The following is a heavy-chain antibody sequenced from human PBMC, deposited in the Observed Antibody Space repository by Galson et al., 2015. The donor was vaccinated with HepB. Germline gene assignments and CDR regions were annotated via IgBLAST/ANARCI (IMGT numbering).Heavy chain of an antibody. J-gene: IGHJ4*02. CDR1: GFTFSNYA. CDR3: AREQRYCSATACPSARGLFDY. V-gene: IGHV3-30-3*01. CDR2: LSYDGGSI. Sequence: SLRLSCAASGFTFSNYAMHWARQVPGKGLEWVAVLSYDGGSILYADSVKGRFIISRDNSKNTLHLQMNSLTAEDTAVYYCAREQRYCSATACPSARGLFDYRGQGTLVTVSS. D-gene: IGHD2-15*01.